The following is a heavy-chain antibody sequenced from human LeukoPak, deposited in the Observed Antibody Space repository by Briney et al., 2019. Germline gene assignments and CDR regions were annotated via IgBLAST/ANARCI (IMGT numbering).Heavy chain of an antibody. CDR1: GFTFSSYW. CDR2: INQDGSEK. J-gene: IGHJ4*02. V-gene: IGHV3-7*01. Sequence: GGSLRLSRAASGFTFSSYWMSWVRQAPGKGLEWVAHINQDGSEKHFVDSVEGRSTISRDNAANSLFLQMNSLRAEDTAVYYCAREYDYGVSRADYWGQGTLVTVSS. CDR3: AREYDYGVSRADY. D-gene: IGHD4-17*01.